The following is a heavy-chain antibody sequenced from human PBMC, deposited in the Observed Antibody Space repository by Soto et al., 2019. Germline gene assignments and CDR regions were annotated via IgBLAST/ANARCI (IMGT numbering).Heavy chain of an antibody. V-gene: IGHV4-59*01. CDR3: ARDADYGLIY. CDR2: IYYSGST. Sequence: PSETLSLTYTASGGSISGYYWSWIRQPPGKGLEWIGYIYYSGSTNYNPSLKSRVTMSVDTSNDQFSLRLSSVTAADTAVYFCARDADYGLIYWGQGALVTVSS. D-gene: IGHD4-17*01. CDR1: GGSISGYY. J-gene: IGHJ4*02.